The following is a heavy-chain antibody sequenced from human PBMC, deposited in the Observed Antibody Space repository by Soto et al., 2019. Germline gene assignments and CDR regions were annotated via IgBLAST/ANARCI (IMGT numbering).Heavy chain of an antibody. Sequence: GGSLRLSCAASGFTFSSYAMSWVRQAPGKGLEWVSAISGSGGSTYYADSVKGRFTISRDNSKNTLYLQMNSLRAEDTAVYYCAKYEDIVVVVAATHHYWGQGTLVTVSS. CDR2: ISGSGGST. D-gene: IGHD2-15*01. V-gene: IGHV3-23*01. CDR3: AKYEDIVVVVAATHHY. J-gene: IGHJ4*02. CDR1: GFTFSSYA.